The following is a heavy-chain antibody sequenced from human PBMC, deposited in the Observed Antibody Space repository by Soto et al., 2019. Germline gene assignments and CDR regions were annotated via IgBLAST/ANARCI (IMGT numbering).Heavy chain of an antibody. J-gene: IGHJ4*02. D-gene: IGHD4-17*01. Sequence: ASVKVSCKVSGYTLTELSMHWVRQAPGKGLEWMGGFDPEDGETIYAQKFQGRVTMTEDTSTDTAYMELSSLRSEDTAVYYCATGYGRGPAFDDWGQGTLVTVSS. CDR1: GYTLTELS. V-gene: IGHV1-24*01. CDR2: FDPEDGET. CDR3: ATGYGRGPAFDD.